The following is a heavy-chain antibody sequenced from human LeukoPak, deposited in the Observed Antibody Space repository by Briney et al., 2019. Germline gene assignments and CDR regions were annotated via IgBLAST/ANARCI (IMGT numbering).Heavy chain of an antibody. V-gene: IGHV3-23*01. Sequence: GGSLRLSCAASGFTFSSYAMSWVRQAPGKGLEWVSAISGSGGSTYYADSVKGRFTISRDNSKNTLYLQMNSLRAEDTAVYYCAKDRKVGWELREAFDIWGQGTMVTVSS. CDR2: ISGSGGST. CDR1: GFTFSSYA. CDR3: AKDRKVGWELREAFDI. J-gene: IGHJ3*02. D-gene: IGHD1-26*01.